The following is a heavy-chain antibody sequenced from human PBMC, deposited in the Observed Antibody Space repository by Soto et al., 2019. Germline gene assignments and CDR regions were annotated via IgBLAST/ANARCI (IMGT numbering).Heavy chain of an antibody. CDR2: VYYSGIT. Sequence: PPGRRLEFIGNVYYSGITYYNPAFESRVTISVDTSKNQFSLRLTSVTAADTAVFYCARHFGAWVRVMDFLGRGTLVTVSS. CDR3: ARHFGAWVRVMDF. V-gene: IGHV4-39*01. D-gene: IGHD3-3*01. J-gene: IGHJ4*02.